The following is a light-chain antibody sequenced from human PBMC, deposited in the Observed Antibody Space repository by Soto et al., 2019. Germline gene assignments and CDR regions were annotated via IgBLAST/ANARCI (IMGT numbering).Light chain of an antibody. V-gene: IGKV3-15*01. Sequence: EIVMTQAPATLSVSPGERATLPCTASHDIYSHVAWFQQRPCQAPRLLIYRASTRAAGTPARFTGRGSGTECTLTITSLQSEDFALYYSRQYQNLWRFGQGTKVE. CDR3: RQYQNLWR. CDR2: RAS. CDR1: HDIYSH. J-gene: IGKJ1*01.